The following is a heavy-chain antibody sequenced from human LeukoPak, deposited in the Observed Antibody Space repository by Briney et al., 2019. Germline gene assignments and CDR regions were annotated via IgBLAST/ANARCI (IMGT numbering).Heavy chain of an antibody. Sequence: ASVKVSCKASGYTFTSYGISWVRQAPGQGLEWMGWISAYNGNTNYAQKLQGRVTITADKSTSTAYMELSSLRSEDTAVYYCASEERITIFGVVIRYFDYWGQGTLVTVSS. CDR2: ISAYNGNT. D-gene: IGHD3-3*01. V-gene: IGHV1-18*01. CDR1: GYTFTSYG. J-gene: IGHJ4*02. CDR3: ASEERITIFGVVIRYFDY.